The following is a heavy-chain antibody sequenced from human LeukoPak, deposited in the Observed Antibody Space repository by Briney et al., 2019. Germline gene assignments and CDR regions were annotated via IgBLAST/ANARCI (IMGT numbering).Heavy chain of an antibody. CDR1: GFTFSDCS. Sequence: PGGSLRLSCAASGFTFSDCSMNWVRQAPGKGLEWGSSISRSSRNVYYAHSLEGRVTISRDDAKNTLYLQMSSLRVEDMAVYYCVKDLRRMGATTAYLHHWGQGTLVTVSS. J-gene: IGHJ1*01. CDR2: ISRSSRNV. CDR3: VKDLRRMGATTAYLHH. D-gene: IGHD1-26*01. V-gene: IGHV3-21*01.